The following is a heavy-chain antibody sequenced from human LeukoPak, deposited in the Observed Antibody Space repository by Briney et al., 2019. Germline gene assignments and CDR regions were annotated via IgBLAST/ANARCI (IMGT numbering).Heavy chain of an antibody. CDR3: ARDKSGSYCIDS. CDR2: YDGSNE. D-gene: IGHD1-26*01. CDR1: GFTLSTYA. V-gene: IGHV3-30*04. J-gene: IGHJ4*02. Sequence: PGGSLRLSCAASGFTLSTYAMNWVRQAPGKGLEWAAYDGSNEYYADSVKGRFTISRDNSKNTLYLQMNSLRPEDTAVYYCARDKSGSYCIDSWGQGTLVTVSS.